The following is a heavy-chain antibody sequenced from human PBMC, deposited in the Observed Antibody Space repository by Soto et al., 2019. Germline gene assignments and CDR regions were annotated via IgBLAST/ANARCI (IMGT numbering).Heavy chain of an antibody. CDR3: AKESIAVAGTDYYYGMDV. CDR2: ISYDGSNK. V-gene: IGHV3-30*18. J-gene: IGHJ6*02. Sequence: GGCTRLSCAASVFTFCSYGMHWVRQAPGKGLEWVAVISYDGSNKYYADSVKGRFTISRDNSKNTLYLQMNSLRAEDTAVYYCAKESIAVAGTDYYYGMDVWGQGTTVTVSS. D-gene: IGHD6-19*01. CDR1: VFTFCSYG.